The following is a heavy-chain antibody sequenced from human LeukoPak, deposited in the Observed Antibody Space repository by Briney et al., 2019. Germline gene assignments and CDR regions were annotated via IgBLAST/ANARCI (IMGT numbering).Heavy chain of an antibody. CDR3: ARGVEPLAANTLAY. V-gene: IGHV3-53*01. CDR1: GFTVITND. J-gene: IGHJ4*02. Sequence: PGGSLRLSCAASGFTVITNDMTWVRQAPGKGLEWVSVLYSDGNTKYAGSVQGRFTISRDNSKNTLYLEMNSLSPDDTAVYYCARGVEPLAANTLAYWGQGTLVTVSS. D-gene: IGHD1-14*01. CDR2: LYSDGNT.